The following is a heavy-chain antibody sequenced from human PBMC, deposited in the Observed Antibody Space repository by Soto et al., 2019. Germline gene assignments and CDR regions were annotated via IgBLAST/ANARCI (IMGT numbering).Heavy chain of an antibody. CDR1: GFAVSSTNY. CDR2: IYSGGTT. Sequence: EVQVVESGGGLIQPGGSLRLSCVVSGFAVSSTNYMSWVRQAAGKGLEWVSVIYSGGTTFYADSVKGRFTISRDNSKNTLYLQMNSLRAEDTAVYYCHGYGYWGQGTLVTVSS. CDR3: HGYGY. J-gene: IGHJ4*02. D-gene: IGHD5-12*01. V-gene: IGHV3-53*01.